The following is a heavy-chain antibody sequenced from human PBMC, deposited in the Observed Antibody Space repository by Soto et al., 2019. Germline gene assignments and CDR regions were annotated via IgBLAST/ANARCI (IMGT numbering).Heavy chain of an antibody. D-gene: IGHD3-16*02. CDR1: GGSISSYY. Sequence: SETLSLTCTVSGGSISSYYWSWIRQPPGKGLEWIGYIYYSGSTNYNPSLKSRVTMSVDTSKNQFSLKLSSVTAADTAVYYCTTYDYIWGSDRYRWAYWGQGALVTVSS. V-gene: IGHV4-59*01. CDR2: IYYSGST. J-gene: IGHJ4*02. CDR3: TTYDYIWGSDRYRWAY.